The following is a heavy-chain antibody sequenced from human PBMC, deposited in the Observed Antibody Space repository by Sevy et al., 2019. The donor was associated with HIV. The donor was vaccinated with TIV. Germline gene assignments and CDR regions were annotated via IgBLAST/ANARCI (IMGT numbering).Heavy chain of an antibody. D-gene: IGHD6-13*01. CDR2: TYPGDSDT. CDR1: GYSFTSYW. Sequence: GESLKISCKGSGYSFTSYWIGWVRQMPGKGLEWMGITYPGDSDTRYSPSFQGQVTISADKSISTAYLQWSSLKASDTAMYYCARREGIAAAGTRFYYFDYWGQGTLVTVSS. J-gene: IGHJ4*02. V-gene: IGHV5-51*01. CDR3: ARREGIAAAGTRFYYFDY.